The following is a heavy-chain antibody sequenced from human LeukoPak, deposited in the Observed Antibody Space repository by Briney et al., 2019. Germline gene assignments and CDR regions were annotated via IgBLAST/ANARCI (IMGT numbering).Heavy chain of an antibody. CDR3: ASFYCGCDCPGY. V-gene: IGHV3-74*01. Sequence: GGSLRLSCAASGFTFSNYWMHWVRQAPRNGLVWASRINSDGSSTTYADSMKGRFTISRDNAKNTVYLQMNSLRAEDTAVYYCASFYCGCDCPGYWGQGTLVTVSS. CDR1: GFTFSNYW. D-gene: IGHD2-21*02. CDR2: INSDGSST. J-gene: IGHJ4*02.